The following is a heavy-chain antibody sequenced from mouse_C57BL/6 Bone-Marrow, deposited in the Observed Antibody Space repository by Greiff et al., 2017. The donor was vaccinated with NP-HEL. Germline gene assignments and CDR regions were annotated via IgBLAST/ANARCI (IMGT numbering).Heavy chain of an antibody. CDR1: GFTFSSYG. CDR3: ARRGYGTRYMDY. CDR2: ISSGGSYT. V-gene: IGHV5-6*02. D-gene: IGHD1-1*01. Sequence: EVKLVESGGDLVKPGGSLKLSCAASGFTFSSYGMSWVRQTPDKRLEWVATISSGGSYTYYPDSVKGRFTISIDNAKNTLYLQMSSLKSEDTDMYYSARRGYGTRYMDYWGQGTTLTVSS. J-gene: IGHJ2*01.